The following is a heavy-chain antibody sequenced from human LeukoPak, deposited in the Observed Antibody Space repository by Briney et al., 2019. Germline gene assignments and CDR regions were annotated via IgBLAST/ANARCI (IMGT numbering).Heavy chain of an antibody. Sequence: GGSLRLSCAASGFTVSSNYMSWVRQAPGKGLEWVSSIGGTDGRTYYAESVEGRFTISRDNSKKTLFLQMNSLRVEDTAVYFCADPPNAGYWGRGTLVTVSS. CDR2: IGGTDGRT. V-gene: IGHV3-23*01. CDR3: ADPPNAGY. CDR1: GFTVSSNY. D-gene: IGHD4/OR15-4a*01. J-gene: IGHJ4*02.